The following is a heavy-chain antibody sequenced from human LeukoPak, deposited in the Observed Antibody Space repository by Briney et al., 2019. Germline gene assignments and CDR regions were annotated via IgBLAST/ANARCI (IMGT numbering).Heavy chain of an antibody. J-gene: IGHJ4*02. CDR3: ASKSSDHGELRFDY. CDR2: IYYIGST. D-gene: IGHD4-17*01. Sequence: SETLSLTCTISGGSPNTYYWSWIRQPPGKGLEWIGYIYYIGSTNYSPSLKSRATISVDTSKNQFSLKLSSATAADTAVYYCASKSSDHGELRFDYWGQGALVTVSS. V-gene: IGHV4-59*01. CDR1: GGSPNTYY.